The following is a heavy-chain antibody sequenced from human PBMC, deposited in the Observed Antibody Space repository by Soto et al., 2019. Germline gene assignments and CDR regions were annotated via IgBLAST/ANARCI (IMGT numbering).Heavy chain of an antibody. V-gene: IGHV1-2*02. CDR2: INPHSGDT. Sequence: QVQLVQSGAEVKKPGASVKVSYVASGYTFTDHYIHWVRQAPGQWLEWMGWINPHSGDTIYAQKFQGRVTLTRDTSIITAYMELSRLGSDDTAVYYCARGRTVNFYGMDFCGQGTTGTVSS. CDR1: GYTFTDHY. D-gene: IGHD4-17*01. J-gene: IGHJ6*02. CDR3: ARGRTVNFYGMDF.